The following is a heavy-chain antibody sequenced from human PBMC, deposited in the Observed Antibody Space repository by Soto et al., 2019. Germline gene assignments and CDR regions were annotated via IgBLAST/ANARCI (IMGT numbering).Heavy chain of an antibody. D-gene: IGHD2-8*01. CDR2: ISTSGGNT. J-gene: IGHJ4*02. V-gene: IGHV3-23*01. CDR1: GFTFSTYV. CDR3: AKGFVGVCYHCSYHFDS. Sequence: GGSLRLSCAASGFTFSTYVMNWVRLAPGKGLEWVSGISTSGGNTYYADSVKGRFTISRDNSKNTLYLQMNSLRAEETAVYYCAKGFVGVCYHCSYHFDSWGQGALVTVSS.